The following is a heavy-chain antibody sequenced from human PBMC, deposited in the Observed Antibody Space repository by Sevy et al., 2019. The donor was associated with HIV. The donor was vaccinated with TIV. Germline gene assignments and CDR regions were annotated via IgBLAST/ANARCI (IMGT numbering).Heavy chain of an antibody. V-gene: IGHV1-2*02. Sequence: APVKVSCKASGYTFTGYYMHWVRQAPGQGLEWMGWINPNSGGTNYAQKFQGRVTMTRDTSISTAYMELSRLRSDDTAVYYCARELSRDGYIWHAFDIWGQGTMVTVSS. CDR1: GYTFTGYY. CDR2: INPNSGGT. D-gene: IGHD5-12*01. CDR3: ARELSRDGYIWHAFDI. J-gene: IGHJ3*02.